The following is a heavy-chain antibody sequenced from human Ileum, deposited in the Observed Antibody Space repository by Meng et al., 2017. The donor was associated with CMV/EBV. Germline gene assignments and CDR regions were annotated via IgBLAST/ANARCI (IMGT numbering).Heavy chain of an antibody. CDR2: IYHSGST. CDR3: ARDRTPYYYDSSGYRKYWYFDL. V-gene: IGHV4-4*02. J-gene: IGHJ2*01. CDR1: TC. Sequence: TCWRCVRPPPGKGLEWIGEIYHSGSTNYNPSLKSRVTISVDKSKNQFSLKLSSVTAADTAVYYCARDRTPYYYDSSGYRKYWYFDLWGRGTLVTVSS. D-gene: IGHD3-22*01.